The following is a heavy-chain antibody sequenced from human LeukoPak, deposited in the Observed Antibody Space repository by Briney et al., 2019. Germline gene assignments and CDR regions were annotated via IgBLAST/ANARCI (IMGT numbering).Heavy chain of an antibody. CDR2: IYTSGST. V-gene: IGHV4-4*07. J-gene: IGHJ4*02. CDR3: AREYCSSTSCYPFDY. CDR1: GGSISSYY. D-gene: IGHD2-2*01. Sequence: SETLSLTCTVSGGSISSYYWSWIRQPAGKGLEWIGRIYTSGSTNHNPSLKSRVTISVDKSKNQFSLKLSSVTAADTAVYYCAREYCSSTSCYPFDYWGQGTLVTVSS.